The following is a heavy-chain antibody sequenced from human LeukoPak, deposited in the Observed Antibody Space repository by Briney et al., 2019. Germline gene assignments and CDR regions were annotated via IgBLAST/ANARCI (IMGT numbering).Heavy chain of an antibody. J-gene: IGHJ6*04. CDR2: MRYDGSNK. CDR1: GFTFSSYG. CDR3: AKAGDSSSWYNPRYYYYRMDV. Sequence: PGGSLRLSCAASGFTFSSYGMHWVRQAPGKGLEWVAFMRYDGSNKYYADSVKGRFTISRDNSKNTLYLQMNSLRAEDTAVYYCAKAGDSSSWYNPRYYYYRMDVWGKGTTVTISS. V-gene: IGHV3-30*02. D-gene: IGHD6-13*01.